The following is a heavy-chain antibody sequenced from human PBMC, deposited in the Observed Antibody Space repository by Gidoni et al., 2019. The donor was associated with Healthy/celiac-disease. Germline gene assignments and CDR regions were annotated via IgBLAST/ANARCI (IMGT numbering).Heavy chain of an antibody. J-gene: IGHJ5*02. D-gene: IGHD3-22*01. CDR2: LYPGDSDT. CDR1: GDSFTSYW. CDR3: ARRGSGYTNWFDP. V-gene: IGHV5-51*01. Sequence: EAQLVQSGAEVKKLGESLKISCKGPGDSFTSYWIGWVRQMPGKGLEWMGILYPGDSDTRYSPSFQGRVTISADKSISTAYLQWSSLKASDTAMYYCARRGSGYTNWFDPWGQGTLVTVSS.